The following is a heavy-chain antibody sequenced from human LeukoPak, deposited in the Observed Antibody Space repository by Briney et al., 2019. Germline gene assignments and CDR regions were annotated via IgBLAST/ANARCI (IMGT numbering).Heavy chain of an antibody. J-gene: IGHJ4*02. V-gene: IGHV3-21*01. D-gene: IGHD3-10*01. CDR2: IRRSSRYI. CDR3: ARGSTVVRGVSPAGDY. Sequence: GGSLSLPCAASGFIFSSYTMNWVRQAPGKGLEWVSSIRRSSRYIYYADSMKGRFTISRDNAKNSLDLEMHSLRAEDTAVYYCARGSTVVRGVSPAGDYWGQGTLVTVSS. CDR1: GFIFSSYT.